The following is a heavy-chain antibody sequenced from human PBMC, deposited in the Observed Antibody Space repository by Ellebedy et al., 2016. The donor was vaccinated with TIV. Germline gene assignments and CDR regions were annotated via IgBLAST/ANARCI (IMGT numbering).Heavy chain of an antibody. J-gene: IGHJ4*02. V-gene: IGHV4-39*07. CDR1: GGSISSSTYY. CDR2: IYYDGTT. Sequence: MPSETLSLTCTVSGGSISSSTYYWGWIRQPPGQGLEWIATIYYDGTTYYNPSLKSRVTISVDTSKNQFSLNLSSVTAADTAVHYCARGLARDYWGQGTLVTVSS. CDR3: ARGLARDY.